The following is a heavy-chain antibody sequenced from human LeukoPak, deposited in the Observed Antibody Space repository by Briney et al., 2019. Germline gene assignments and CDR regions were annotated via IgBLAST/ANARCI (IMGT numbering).Heavy chain of an antibody. CDR2: IHYSGST. CDR1: GGSICSYY. V-gene: IGHV4-59*01. D-gene: IGHD6-13*01. Sequence: PSETLSLTCTVSGGSICSYYWSWIRQPPGKGLEWIGYIHYSGSTNYNPSLKSRVTISVDTSKRQFSLKLTSVTAADTAVYYCARSRDSSSSIPGYWGQGTLVTVSS. J-gene: IGHJ4*02. CDR3: ARSRDSSSSIPGY.